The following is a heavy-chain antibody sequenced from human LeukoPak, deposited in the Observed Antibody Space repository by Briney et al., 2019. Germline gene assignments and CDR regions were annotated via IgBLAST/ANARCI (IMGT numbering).Heavy chain of an antibody. V-gene: IGHV4-39*07. CDR3: ARDKVGYFNYYGMDV. J-gene: IGHJ6*02. CDR2: IYHSGST. Sequence: SETLSLTCTVSGGSISSSSYYWGWIRQPPGKGLEWIAIIYHSGSTYYNPSLKSRVTISVDTSKNQFSPKLSSVTAADTAVYYCARDKVGYFNYYGMDVWGQGTTVTVSS. CDR1: GGSISSSSYY.